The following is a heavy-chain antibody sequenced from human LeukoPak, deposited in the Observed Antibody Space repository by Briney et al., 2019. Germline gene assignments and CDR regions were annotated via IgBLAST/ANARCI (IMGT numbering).Heavy chain of an antibody. CDR2: ISWNSGSI. D-gene: IGHD3-10*01. CDR1: GFTFDDYA. Sequence: GGSLRLSCAASGFTFDDYAMHWVRQAPGKGLEGVSGISWNSGSIGYADSVKGRFTISRDNAKNSLYLQMNSLRAEDTALYYCAKVKDTGELLWDPFDIWGQGTMVTVSS. V-gene: IGHV3-9*01. CDR3: AKVKDTGELLWDPFDI. J-gene: IGHJ3*02.